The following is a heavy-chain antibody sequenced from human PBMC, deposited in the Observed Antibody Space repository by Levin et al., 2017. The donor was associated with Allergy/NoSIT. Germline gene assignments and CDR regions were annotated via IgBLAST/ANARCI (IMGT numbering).Heavy chain of an antibody. J-gene: IGHJ5*02. CDR2: IYYSGST. D-gene: IGHD3-3*01. CDR1: GGSISSSSHY. CDR3: ARLREFWSGYLS. Sequence: SETLSLTCTVSGGSISSSSHYWGWIRQPPGKGLEWIGSIYYSGSTYYTPSLKSRVTISADTSKNQFSLKLSSVTAADTAIYYCARLREFWSGYLSWGQGTLVTVSS. V-gene: IGHV4-39*01.